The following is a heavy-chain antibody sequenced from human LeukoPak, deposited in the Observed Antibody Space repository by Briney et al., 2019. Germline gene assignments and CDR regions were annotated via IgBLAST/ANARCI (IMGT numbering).Heavy chain of an antibody. CDR3: AKGEDYYQYGMDV. J-gene: IGHJ6*02. CDR2: TNKDGSGT. V-gene: IGHV3-74*01. D-gene: IGHD1-26*01. Sequence: GGSLRLSCAASGFTFSNYWMHWVRHRPGKGLVWVSCTNKDGSGTSYADPVQGRFTSSRDNAKNTLYLQMNSLRAEDTAVYYCAKGEDYYQYGMDVWGQGTTVTVSS. CDR1: GFTFSNYW.